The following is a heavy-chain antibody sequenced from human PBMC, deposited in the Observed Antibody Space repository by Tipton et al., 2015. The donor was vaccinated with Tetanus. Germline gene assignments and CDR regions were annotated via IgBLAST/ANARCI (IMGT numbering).Heavy chain of an antibody. Sequence: GSLRLSCAASGFNFSSYWMSWVRQAPEKGLEWVANIKQDGSKKYYVDSVKGRFTISRDNAKNSLYLQMNSLRADDTAIYYCAKDRGPSSWYRLDNWGQGTLLTVSS. D-gene: IGHD6-13*01. V-gene: IGHV3-7*01. CDR2: IKQDGSKK. CDR3: AKDRGPSSWYRLDN. CDR1: GFNFSSYW. J-gene: IGHJ4*02.